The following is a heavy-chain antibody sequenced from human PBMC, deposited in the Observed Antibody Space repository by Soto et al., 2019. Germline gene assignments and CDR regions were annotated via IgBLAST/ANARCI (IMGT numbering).Heavy chain of an antibody. CDR1: GYTFTSYD. V-gene: IGHV1-8*01. Sequence: QVQLVQSGAEVKKPGASVKVSCKASGYTFTSYDINWVRQATGQGLEWMGWMNPNSGNTGYAQKFQGRLTXTXYTSISTAYRELSSLRSEDTAVYYCAREKNGWGFRDWGQGTLVTVSS. J-gene: IGHJ4*02. CDR2: MNPNSGNT. CDR3: AREKNGWGFRD. D-gene: IGHD3-10*01.